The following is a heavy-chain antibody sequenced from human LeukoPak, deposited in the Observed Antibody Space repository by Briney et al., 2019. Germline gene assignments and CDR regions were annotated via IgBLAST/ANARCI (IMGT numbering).Heavy chain of an antibody. CDR3: ARHNHPRPSDY. Sequence: SETLSLTCTVSGGSISSGGYYWSWIRQHPGKGLEWIGYIYYSGSTYYNPSLKSRVTISVDTSKNQFSLKLSSVTAADTAVYYCARHNHPRPSDYWGQGTLVTVSS. V-gene: IGHV4-31*03. D-gene: IGHD6-6*01. CDR2: IYYSGST. CDR1: GGSISSGGYY. J-gene: IGHJ4*02.